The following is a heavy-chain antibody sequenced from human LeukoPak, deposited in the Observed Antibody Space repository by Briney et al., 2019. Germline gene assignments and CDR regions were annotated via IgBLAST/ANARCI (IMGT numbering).Heavy chain of an antibody. V-gene: IGHV3-23*01. CDR2: ISGSGGST. D-gene: IGHD3-9*01. CDR3: AKAEGYDILTGLDY. J-gene: IGHJ4*02. CDR1: GFTFGNYA. Sequence: GGSLRLSCAASGFTFGNYAMSWVRQPPGKGLEWVSGISGSGGSTHYADSVKGRFTISRDNSKNTLYLQMNSLRTEDTAVYYCAKAEGYDILTGLDYWGQGTLVTVSS.